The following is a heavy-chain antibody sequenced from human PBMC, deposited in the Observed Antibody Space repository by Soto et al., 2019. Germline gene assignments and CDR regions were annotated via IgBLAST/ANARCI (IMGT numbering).Heavy chain of an antibody. Sequence: QAQRVESGGGVVQPGRSLRLSCAASGFAFSSYGMHWVRQAPGTGLEWVAVISYDGSLQHYADSVKGRFTISRDNSKNMLVLPTCSLIADHMPAYYCLSDLGYCHASAPYSWGQGTLVSVSS. CDR3: LSDLGYCHASAPYS. V-gene: IGHV3-30*03. CDR1: GFAFSSYG. J-gene: IGHJ4*02. CDR2: ISYDGSLQ. D-gene: IGHD2-8*02.